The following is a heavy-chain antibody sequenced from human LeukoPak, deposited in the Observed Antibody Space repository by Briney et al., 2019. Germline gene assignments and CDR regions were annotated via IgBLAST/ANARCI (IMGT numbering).Heavy chain of an antibody. CDR1: GFTFSSYW. D-gene: IGHD1-26*01. CDR3: ARGIVGATRFDY. V-gene: IGHV3-7*01. J-gene: IGHJ4*02. Sequence: PGGSLRLSCAASGFTFSSYWMSWVREAPGKGLERVANIKQDGSEKYYVDSVKGRFTISRDNAKNSLYLQMNSLRAEDTAVYYCARGIVGATRFDYWGQGTLVTVSS. CDR2: IKQDGSEK.